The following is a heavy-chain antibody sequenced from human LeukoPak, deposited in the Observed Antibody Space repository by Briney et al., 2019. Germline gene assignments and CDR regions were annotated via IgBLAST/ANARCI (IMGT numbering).Heavy chain of an antibody. CDR3: VRGYYSGSEGSTNYFEH. CDR2: ISSGGGYI. V-gene: IGHV3-21*06. D-gene: IGHD3-22*01. CDR1: GFNFDSFT. Sequence: PGGSLRLSCAGSGFNFDSFTLNWVRQFPGKGLEWVSSISSGGGYIYYADSVRGRFKISRDNTKNSVDLQMNSLRGDDTAVYHGVRGYYSGSEGSTNYFEHWGQGTLVTVSS. J-gene: IGHJ4*02.